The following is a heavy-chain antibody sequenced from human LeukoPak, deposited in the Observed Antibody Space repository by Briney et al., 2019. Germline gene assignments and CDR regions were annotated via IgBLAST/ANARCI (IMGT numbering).Heavy chain of an antibody. D-gene: IGHD6-13*01. Sequence: PGGSLRLSCSASGXTFSSFAMTWVRQAPGKGLEWVSSIVGSSSTYYADSLKGRFTISRDNAKNSLYLQMNSLRAEDTAVYYCARIGAGSSRDYWGQGTLVTVSS. CDR1: GXTFSSFA. CDR2: IVGSSST. V-gene: IGHV3-21*01. CDR3: ARIGAGSSRDY. J-gene: IGHJ4*02.